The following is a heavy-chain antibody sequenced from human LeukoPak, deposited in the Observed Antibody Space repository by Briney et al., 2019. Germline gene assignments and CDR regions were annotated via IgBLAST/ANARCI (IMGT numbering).Heavy chain of an antibody. J-gene: IGHJ3*02. CDR3: AKYAYNWNATDVFDM. Sequence: GGSLRLSCRASRFSFSDYDVHWVRQAPGKGLEWVAVISYDGSRKHYGDSVKGRFTISRDNSESTLFLQMNSLRTDDTSVYFCAKYAYNWNATDVFDMWGQGTMVIVSS. CDR2: ISYDGSRK. CDR1: RFSFSDYD. D-gene: IGHD1-1*01. V-gene: IGHV3-30*18.